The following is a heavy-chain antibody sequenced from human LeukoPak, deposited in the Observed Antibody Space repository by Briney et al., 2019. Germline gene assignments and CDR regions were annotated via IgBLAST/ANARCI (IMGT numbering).Heavy chain of an antibody. CDR2: IRSKAYGGTT. V-gene: IGHV3-49*04. CDR3: TLGYDSLDY. J-gene: IGHJ4*02. CDR1: GFTFKDYA. D-gene: IGHD3-22*01. Sequence: GGSLRLSCAASGFTFKDYAMSWVRQAPGKGLEWVGFIRSKAYGGTTEYAASVKGRFTISRDDSKSIAYLQMNSLKTEDTAVYYCTLGYDSLDYWGQGTLVTVSS.